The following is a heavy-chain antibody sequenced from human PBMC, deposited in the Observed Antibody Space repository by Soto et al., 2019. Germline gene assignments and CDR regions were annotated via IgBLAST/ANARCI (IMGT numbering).Heavy chain of an antibody. J-gene: IGHJ1*01. CDR2: TSYDASDK. CDR3: ARWGTTGGLDV. D-gene: IGHD3-16*01. V-gene: IGHV3-30*03. Sequence: QVQLVESGGGVVQPGTSLRVSCGGSGFTFRSYVIHWVRQAPGKGLEWLALTSYDASDKYFGDSVRGPFPISRDHSRNTVELERDSLRLEDTALYYCARWGTTGGLDVWGQGTLVSVSS. CDR1: GFTFRSYV.